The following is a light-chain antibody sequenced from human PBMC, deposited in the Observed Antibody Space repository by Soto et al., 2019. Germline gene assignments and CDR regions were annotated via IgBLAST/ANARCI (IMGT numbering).Light chain of an antibody. V-gene: IGKV3-20*01. J-gene: IGKJ1*01. CDR3: QQSAGSPRT. CDR1: QSVSSC. CDR2: GAS. Sequence: EIVLTQSPGALSLSPGERATFSCRASQSVSSCLAWYQQKPGQAPRLLIYGASSRATGIPDRFSGSGSGTDFTLTISRLEPEDFAVYFCQQSAGSPRTFGQGTKVDIK.